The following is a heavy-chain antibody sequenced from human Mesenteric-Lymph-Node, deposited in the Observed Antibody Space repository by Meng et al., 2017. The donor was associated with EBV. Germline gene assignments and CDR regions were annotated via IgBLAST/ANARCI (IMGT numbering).Heavy chain of an antibody. J-gene: IGHJ4*02. CDR1: GFNFSRYV. CDR2: ISYDGNDK. CDR3: AKDDYGGSPFDY. V-gene: IGHV3-30*18. D-gene: IGHD4-23*01. Sequence: QVTLVEAGGGVVQSGRSLRLTCAASGFNFSRYVVHWVHQAPGKGLEWVAFISYDGNDKKYADSVKGRFTISRDNFENTLYLQMSGLRAEDTAVYYCAKDDYGGSPFDYWGQGTLVTVSS.